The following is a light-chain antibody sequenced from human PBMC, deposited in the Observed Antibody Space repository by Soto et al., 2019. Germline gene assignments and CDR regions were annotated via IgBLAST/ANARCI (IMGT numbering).Light chain of an antibody. V-gene: IGKV1-9*01. J-gene: IGKJ4*01. CDR3: QHLNSYPRALS. Sequence: IQLTQSPAFLSASLGDRVTISCRASQGISSHLAWYQQKPGKAPELLIYAASTLQSGVPSRFSGSGSGTEFTLTISSLQPEDFATYFCQHLNSYPRALSFGGGTQVEIK. CDR2: AAS. CDR1: QGISSH.